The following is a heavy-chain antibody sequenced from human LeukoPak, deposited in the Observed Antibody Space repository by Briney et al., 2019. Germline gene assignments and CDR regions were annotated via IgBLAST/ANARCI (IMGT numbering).Heavy chain of an antibody. V-gene: IGHV3-64*01. Sequence: GGSLRLSCAASGFTFSSYAMHWVRQAPGKGLEYVSAISSNGGSTYYANSVKGRFTISRDNSKNTLYLQMGSLRAEDMAVYYCARSLEYSSFPSDYWGQGTLVTVSS. J-gene: IGHJ4*02. CDR3: ARSLEYSSFPSDY. CDR2: ISSNGGST. D-gene: IGHD6-6*01. CDR1: GFTFSSYA.